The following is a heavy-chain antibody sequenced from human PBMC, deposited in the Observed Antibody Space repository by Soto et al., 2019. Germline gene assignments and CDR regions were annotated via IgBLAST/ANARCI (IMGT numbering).Heavy chain of an antibody. CDR2: INPSDSQT. CDR3: ARQIYDSDTGPNFQYYFDS. Sequence: GESLKISCKGSGYSFAGYWITWVRQKPGKGLEWMGRINPSDSQTYYSPSFRGHVTISVTKSITTVFLQWSSLRASDTAMYYCARQIYDSDTGPNFQYYFDSWGQGTPVTVSS. CDR1: GYSFAGYW. J-gene: IGHJ4*02. V-gene: IGHV5-10-1*01. D-gene: IGHD3-22*01.